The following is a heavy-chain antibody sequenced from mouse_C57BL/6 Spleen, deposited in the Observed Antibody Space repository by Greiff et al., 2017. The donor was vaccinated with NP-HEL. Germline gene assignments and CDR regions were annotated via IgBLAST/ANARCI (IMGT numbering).Heavy chain of an antibody. CDR3: ARSGYDYDGAMDY. CDR2: IDPSDSYT. D-gene: IGHD2-4*01. Sequence: QVQLQQPGAELVMPGASVQLSCKASGYTFTSYWMHWVKQRPGQGLEWIGEIDPSDSYTNYNQKFKGKSTLTVATSSRTAYMQLSSLTSEDSAVYYCARSGYDYDGAMDYWGQGTSVTVAS. CDR1: GYTFTSYW. J-gene: IGHJ4*01. V-gene: IGHV1-69*01.